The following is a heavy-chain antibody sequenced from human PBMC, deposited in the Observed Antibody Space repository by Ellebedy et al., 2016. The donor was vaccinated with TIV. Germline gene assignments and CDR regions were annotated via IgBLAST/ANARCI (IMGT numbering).Heavy chain of an antibody. CDR3: ARGSTVDP. Sequence: GESLKISXAASGFTFSSYAMHWVRQAPGKGLEWVAVISYDGSNKYYADSVKGRFTISRDNSKNTLYLQMNSLRAEDTAVYYCARGSTVDPWGQGTLVTVSS. J-gene: IGHJ5*02. V-gene: IGHV3-30-3*01. CDR2: ISYDGSNK. CDR1: GFTFSSYA. D-gene: IGHD4-17*01.